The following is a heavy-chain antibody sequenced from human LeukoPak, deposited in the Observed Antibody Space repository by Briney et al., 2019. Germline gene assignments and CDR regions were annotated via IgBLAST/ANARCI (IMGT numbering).Heavy chain of an antibody. J-gene: IGHJ6*03. V-gene: IGHV3-7*01. CDR3: ARAGKTYYDFWSGYYSRYYYMDV. CDR2: IKQDGSEK. D-gene: IGHD3-3*01. CDR1: GFTFSSYW. Sequence: GGSLRLSCAASGFTFSSYWMSWVRQAPGKGLEWVANIKQDGSEKYYVDSVKGRFTISRDNAKNSLYLQMNSLRAEDTAVYYCARAGKTYYDFWSGYYSRYYYMDVWGKGTTVTVSS.